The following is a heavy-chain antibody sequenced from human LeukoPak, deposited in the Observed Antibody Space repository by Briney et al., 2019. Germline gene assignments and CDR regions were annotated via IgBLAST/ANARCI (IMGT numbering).Heavy chain of an antibody. V-gene: IGHV4-39*01. J-gene: IGHJ4*02. CDR1: GGSISSSTYY. Sequence: SETLSLTCTVSGGSISSSTYYWGWIRQPPGKGLEWIGSIYYSGSTYYNPSLKSRVTISVDSPKNHFSLKLSSVTAADTAVYYCARHRIGTTWGYFDYWGQGTLVTVSS. CDR3: ARHRIGTTWGYFDY. CDR2: IYYSGST. D-gene: IGHD1-7*01.